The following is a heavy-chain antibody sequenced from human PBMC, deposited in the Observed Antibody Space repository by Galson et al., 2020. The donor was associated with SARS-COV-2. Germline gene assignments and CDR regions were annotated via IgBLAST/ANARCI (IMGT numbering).Heavy chain of an antibody. D-gene: IGHD6-25*01. CDR2: IIPIFGTA. J-gene: IGHJ2*01. CDR3: ARVLSGGPVDYWYFDL. V-gene: IGHV1-69*13. CDR1: GGTFSSYA. Sequence: SVKVSCKASGGTFSSYAISWVRQAPGQGLEWMGGIIPIFGTANYAQKFQGRVTITADESTSTAYMELSSLRSEDTAVYYCARVLSGGPVDYWYFDLWGRGTLVTVSS.